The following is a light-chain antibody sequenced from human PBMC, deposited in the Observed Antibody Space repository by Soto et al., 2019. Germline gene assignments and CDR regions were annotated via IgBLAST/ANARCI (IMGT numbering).Light chain of an antibody. CDR1: QSIDRW. J-gene: IGKJ1*01. V-gene: IGKV1-5*03. CDR2: LAS. Sequence: DIKMTQYPSTLSASVGDRVTITCRASQSIDRWLAWYQQKPGKAPKLLISLASTLTSGVPSRFSGSGSGTEFTLTISSLQPDDFATYYCQQYNNYSWTFGQGTKVEIK. CDR3: QQYNNYSWT.